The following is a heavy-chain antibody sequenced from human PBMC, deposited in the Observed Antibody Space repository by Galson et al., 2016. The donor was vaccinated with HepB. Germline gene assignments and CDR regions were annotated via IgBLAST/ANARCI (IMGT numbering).Heavy chain of an antibody. V-gene: IGHV3-23*01. Sequence: SLRLSCAASGFSFSTSGMSWVRQTPGRGLEWVSGLTGSGAMTHYADSVKGRFTIPRDNAKNTLYLYMNSLRAWDTAVYYCGKHGGFEYWGQGALVTVSS. J-gene: IGHJ4*02. D-gene: IGHD3-16*01. CDR1: GFSFSTSG. CDR2: LTGSGAMT. CDR3: GKHGGFEY.